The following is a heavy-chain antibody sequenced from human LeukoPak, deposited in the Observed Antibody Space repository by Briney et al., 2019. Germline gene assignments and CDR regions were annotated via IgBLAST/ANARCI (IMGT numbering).Heavy chain of an antibody. CDR3: AKARPLDSSSWSHGDY. CDR2: ISGSGDST. D-gene: IGHD6-13*01. CDR1: GFTFSSYA. J-gene: IGHJ4*02. Sequence: GGSLRLSCAASGFTFSSYAMSWVRQAPGKGLEWVSAISGSGDSTYYGDSVKGRFTVSRDNSKNTLYLQMNSLRAEDTAVYYCAKARPLDSSSWSHGDYWGQGTLVTVSS. V-gene: IGHV3-23*01.